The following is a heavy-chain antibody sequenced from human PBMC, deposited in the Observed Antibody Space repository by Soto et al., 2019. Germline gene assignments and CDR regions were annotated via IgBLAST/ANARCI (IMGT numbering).Heavy chain of an antibody. CDR2: FDPEDGET. Sequence: VKVSCKVSGYTLTELSMHWVRQAPGKGLEWMGGFDPEDGETIYAQKFQGRVTMTEDTSTDTAYMELSSLRSEDTAVYYCATDIYCGGDCPTDYWGQGTLVTVSS. V-gene: IGHV1-24*01. D-gene: IGHD2-21*02. CDR1: GYTLTELS. CDR3: ATDIYCGGDCPTDY. J-gene: IGHJ4*02.